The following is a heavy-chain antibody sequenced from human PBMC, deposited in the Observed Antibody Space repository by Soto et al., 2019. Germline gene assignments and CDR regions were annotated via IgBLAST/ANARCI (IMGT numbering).Heavy chain of an antibody. CDR1: GGSFNSYY. D-gene: IGHD6-13*01. CDR3: ARGHKQQLVRSGGWFDT. CDR2: INYSGST. Sequence: SETLSLTCAVYGGSFNSYYWSWIRQPPGKGLEWIGEINYSGSTNYNTSLKSRVTISVDTSKNQFSLKLSSVTAADTAVYYCARGHKQQLVRSGGWFDTWGQGTLVTVSS. J-gene: IGHJ5*02. V-gene: IGHV4-34*01.